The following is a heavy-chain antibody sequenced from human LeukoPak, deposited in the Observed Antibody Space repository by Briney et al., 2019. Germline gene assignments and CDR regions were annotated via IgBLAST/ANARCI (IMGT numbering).Heavy chain of an antibody. V-gene: IGHV1-46*01. J-gene: IGHJ5*02. D-gene: IGHD2-2*01. Sequence: ASVKVSCKASGYTFSSYYMHWVRQAPGQGLEWMGIINPSGGSTSYAQKFQGRVTMTRDTPTSTVYMELSSLRSEDTAVYYCARERAYCSSTSCRGKSDRFDPWGQGTLVTVSS. CDR2: INPSGGST. CDR3: ARERAYCSSTSCRGKSDRFDP. CDR1: GYTFSSYY.